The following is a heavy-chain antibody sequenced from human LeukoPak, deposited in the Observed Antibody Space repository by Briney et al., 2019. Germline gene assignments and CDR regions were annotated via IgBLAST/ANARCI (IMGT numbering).Heavy chain of an antibody. V-gene: IGHV3-20*04. Sequence: PGGSLRLSCAASGFTFDDYGMSWVRQAPGKGLEWVSGINWNGGSTGYADSVKGRFTISRDNAKNSLYLQMNSLRAEDTALYYCARDSGVWFGELSHRQFDYWGQGTLVTVSS. CDR2: INWNGGST. CDR1: GFTFDDYG. J-gene: IGHJ4*02. CDR3: ARDSGVWFGELSHRQFDY. D-gene: IGHD3-10*01.